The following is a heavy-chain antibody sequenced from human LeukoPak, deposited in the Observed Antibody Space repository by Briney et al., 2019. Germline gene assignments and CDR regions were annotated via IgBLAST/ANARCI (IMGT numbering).Heavy chain of an antibody. CDR3: AKGQRVVAASTRIMDV. D-gene: IGHD2-2*01. CDR2: IGSGYDT. V-gene: IGHV3-23*01. CDR1: GFTFSTYA. J-gene: IGHJ6*04. Sequence: QPGGSLRLSCAASGFTFSTYAMSWVRQAPGKGLEWVATIGSGYDTHYADSVQGRFTFSRDNSENALYLQMSSLRAEDTAIYYCAKGQRVVAASTRIMDVWGNGTTVTVSS.